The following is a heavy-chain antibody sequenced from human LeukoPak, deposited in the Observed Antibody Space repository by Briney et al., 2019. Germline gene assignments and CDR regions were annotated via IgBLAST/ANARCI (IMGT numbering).Heavy chain of an antibody. CDR2: INRSGSI. V-gene: IGHV4-34*01. CDR1: GGSFSGYY. CDR3: ARARSGKWGFDY. Sequence: SETLSLTCTVYGGSFSGYYWSWIRQPPGRGLEWIGEINRSGSINYNPSLKSRVTISVDTSKNQFSLKLSSVTAADTAVYYCARARSGKWGFDYWGQGTLVTVSS. D-gene: IGHD1-26*01. J-gene: IGHJ4*02.